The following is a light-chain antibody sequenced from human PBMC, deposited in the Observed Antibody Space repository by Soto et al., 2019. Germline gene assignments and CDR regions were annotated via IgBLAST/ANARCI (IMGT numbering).Light chain of an antibody. Sequence: ETVLTQSPGTLSLSPGERATLSCRASQSVSSSYLAWYQQKPGQAPRLLIYGASSRATGIPDRFSGSGSGTDFTLIISRLEPEDFAVYYCQQYGSSQWTFGQGTKVEI. CDR3: QQYGSSQWT. CDR1: QSVSSSY. J-gene: IGKJ1*01. CDR2: GAS. V-gene: IGKV3-20*01.